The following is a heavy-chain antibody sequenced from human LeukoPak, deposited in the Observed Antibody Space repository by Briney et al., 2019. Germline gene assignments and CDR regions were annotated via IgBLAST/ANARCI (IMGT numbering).Heavy chain of an antibody. CDR3: TREAYGSGSYYNGLD. Sequence: GGSLRLSCTASGFTFGDYAISWVRQAPGKGLEWVGFIRSKAYGGTTEYAASVKGRFTISRDDSKSIAYLQMNSLKTEDTAVYYCTREAYGSGSYYNGLDWGQGTLVTVSS. CDR2: IRSKAYGGTT. D-gene: IGHD3-10*01. CDR1: GFTFGDYA. V-gene: IGHV3-49*04. J-gene: IGHJ4*02.